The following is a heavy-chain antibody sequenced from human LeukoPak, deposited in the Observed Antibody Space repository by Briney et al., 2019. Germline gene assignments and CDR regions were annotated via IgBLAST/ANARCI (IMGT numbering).Heavy chain of an antibody. Sequence: PGGSLRLSCAASGCTFSSYWMSWVRQAPGKGLEWVANIKHDGSEKYYVASVKGRFTISKDNAKNSLFLQMNNLRGEDTAVYYCVKGRGGYVKYKTFDYWGQGTLVTVSS. CDR1: GCTFSSYW. CDR3: VKGRGGYVKYKTFDY. J-gene: IGHJ4*02. V-gene: IGHV3-7*01. D-gene: IGHD5-12*01. CDR2: IKHDGSEK.